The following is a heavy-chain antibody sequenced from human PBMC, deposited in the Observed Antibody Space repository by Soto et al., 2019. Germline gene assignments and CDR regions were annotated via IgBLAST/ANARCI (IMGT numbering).Heavy chain of an antibody. CDR3: ARHDCISSSCYYYYYYSMDV. D-gene: IGHD2-2*01. Sequence: SQTLSLTCAISGDSVSSNSAAWNWIRQSPSRGLEWLGRTYYRSKWYNDYAVSVKSRITINPDTSKNQFSLQLNSVTPEDTAVYYCARHDCISSSCYYYYYYSMDVWGQGTTVTVSS. CDR2: TYYRSKWYN. CDR1: GDSVSSNSAA. J-gene: IGHJ6*02. V-gene: IGHV6-1*01.